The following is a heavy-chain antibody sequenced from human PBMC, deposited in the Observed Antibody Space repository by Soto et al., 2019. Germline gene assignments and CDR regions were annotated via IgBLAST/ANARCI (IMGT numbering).Heavy chain of an antibody. Sequence: PGGSLRLSCAASGFTFSSYEMNWVRQAPGKGLEWVSYISSSGSTIYYADSVKGRFTISRDNAKNSLYLQMNSLRAEDTAVYYCARDLWAYDILTGHDSGFDYWGQGTLVTVSS. CDR2: ISSSGSTI. V-gene: IGHV3-48*03. J-gene: IGHJ4*02. D-gene: IGHD3-9*01. CDR1: GFTFSSYE. CDR3: ARDLWAYDILTGHDSGFDY.